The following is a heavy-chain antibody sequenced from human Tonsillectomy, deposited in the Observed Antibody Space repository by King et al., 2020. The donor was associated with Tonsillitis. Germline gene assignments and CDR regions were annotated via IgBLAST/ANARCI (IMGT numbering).Heavy chain of an antibody. CDR3: ARGMQLGRIMDV. D-gene: IGHD6-13*01. CDR1: GGSISSGGYY. V-gene: IGHV4-31*01. J-gene: IGHJ6*03. Sequence: QLQESGPGLVKPSQTLSLTCTVSGGSISSGGYYWSWIRQHPGKGLEWIGYIYYSGSTYYNPSLKSLVTISVDTSKNQFSLKLSSVTAADTAVYYCARGMQLGRIMDVWGKGTTVTVSS. CDR2: IYYSGST.